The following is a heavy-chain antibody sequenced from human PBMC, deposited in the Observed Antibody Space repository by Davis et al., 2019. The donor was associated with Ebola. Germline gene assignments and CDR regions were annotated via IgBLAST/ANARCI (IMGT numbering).Heavy chain of an antibody. D-gene: IGHD5-12*01. CDR3: TTPGGQDSGYDVFDI. J-gene: IGHJ3*02. CDR2: INPNDGRT. CDR1: GFTFSDYG. Sequence: AASVKVSCKASGFTFSDYGITWLRQAPGQGLEWMGMINPNDGRTIYAQKFQGRVTVTRDTSTTTVYMDLSSLRSEDTALYYCTTPGGQDSGYDVFDIWGQGTMVTVSS. V-gene: IGHV1-46*03.